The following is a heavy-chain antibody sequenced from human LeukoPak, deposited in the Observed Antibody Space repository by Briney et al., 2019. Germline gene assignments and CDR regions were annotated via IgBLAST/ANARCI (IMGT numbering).Heavy chain of an antibody. Sequence: PGGSLRLSCAASGFTFSSYAMHWVRQAPGKGLEWVAVISYDGSNKYYADSVKGRFTISRDNSKNTLYLQMNSLRAEDTAVYYCARGGVLRFLEWLLEKQYYFDYWGQGTLVTVSS. CDR1: GFTFSSYA. D-gene: IGHD3-3*01. CDR3: ARGGVLRFLEWLLEKQYYFDY. V-gene: IGHV3-30-3*01. J-gene: IGHJ4*02. CDR2: ISYDGSNK.